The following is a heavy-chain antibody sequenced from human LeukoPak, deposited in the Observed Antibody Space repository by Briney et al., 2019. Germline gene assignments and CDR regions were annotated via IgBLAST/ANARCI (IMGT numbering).Heavy chain of an antibody. CDR3: ARLSDTEGSSTSYRASDI. CDR2: IKQDGNDK. Sequence: PGGSLRLSCAASGSTFTTHWMSWVRQAPGKGLEWVANIKQDGNDKHYLESVKGRFTISRDNAKNSLYLQMNSLRAEDTAVYYCARLSDTEGSSTSYRASDIWGQGTLVAVSS. CDR1: GSTFTTHW. V-gene: IGHV3-7*01. J-gene: IGHJ3*02. D-gene: IGHD2-2*01.